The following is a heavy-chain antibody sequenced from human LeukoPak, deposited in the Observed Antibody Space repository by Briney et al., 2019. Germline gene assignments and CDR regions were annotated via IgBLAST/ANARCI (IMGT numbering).Heavy chain of an antibody. V-gene: IGHV3-23*01. CDR3: ARVDTAMEYYYGMDV. J-gene: IGHJ6*02. CDR2: ISGRDDST. Sequence: GGSLRLSCAASGFTVTNYAMYWVRQAPGKGLEWVSAISGRDDSTYYADSVKGRFTISRDNSKNTLYLQMNSLRAEDTAVYYCARVDTAMEYYYGMDVWGQGTTVTVSS. CDR1: GFTVTNYA. D-gene: IGHD5-18*01.